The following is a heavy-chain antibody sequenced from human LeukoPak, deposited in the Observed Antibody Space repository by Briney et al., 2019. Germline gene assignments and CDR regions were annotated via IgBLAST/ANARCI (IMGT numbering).Heavy chain of an antibody. V-gene: IGHV1-18*04. CDR1: GYTFTSYG. Sequence: GASVKVSCKASGYTFTSYGISWVRQAPGQGLEWMGWISAYNGNTNYAQKLQGRVTMTTDTSTSTAYMELRSLRSDDTAVYYCARDIGGAIAVAGFDYWGQGTLVTVSS. CDR3: ARDIGGAIAVAGFDY. CDR2: ISAYNGNT. D-gene: IGHD6-19*01. J-gene: IGHJ4*02.